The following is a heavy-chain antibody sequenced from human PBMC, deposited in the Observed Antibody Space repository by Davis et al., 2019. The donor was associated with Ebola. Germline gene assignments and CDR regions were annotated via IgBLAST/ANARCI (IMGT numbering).Heavy chain of an antibody. CDR3: ARDVTMVQGVISPEHYGMDV. Sequence: SVKVSCKASGGTFSSYAISWVRQAPGQGLEWMGGIIPIFGTANYAQKLQGRVTMTTDTSTSTAYMELRSLRSDDTAVYYCARDVTMVQGVISPEHYGMDVWGQGTTVTVSS. D-gene: IGHD3-10*01. J-gene: IGHJ6*02. CDR1: GGTFSSYA. CDR2: IIPIFGTA. V-gene: IGHV1-69*05.